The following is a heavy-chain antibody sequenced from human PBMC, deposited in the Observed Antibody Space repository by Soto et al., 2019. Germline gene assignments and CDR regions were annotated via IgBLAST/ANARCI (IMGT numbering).Heavy chain of an antibody. D-gene: IGHD2-2*01. CDR2: ISGSGGST. V-gene: IGHV3-23*01. Sequence: EVQLLESGGGLVQPGGSLRLSCAASGFTFSSFAMSWVRQAPGKGLEWVSAISGSGGSTYYADTVKGSFTISRDNSKNALYVQMNSLRVEDTAVYYCATGYVRVPPRTEGYWCQGTLVTVSS. J-gene: IGHJ4*02. CDR1: GFTFSSFA. CDR3: ATGYVRVPPRTEGY.